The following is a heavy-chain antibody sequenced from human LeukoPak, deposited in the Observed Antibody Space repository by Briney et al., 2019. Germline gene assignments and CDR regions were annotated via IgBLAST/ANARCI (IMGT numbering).Heavy chain of an antibody. Sequence: PRGSLRLSCAASGFTFSNAWMNWVRQAPEKGLEWVSYISSSGSTIYYADSVKGRFTISRDNAKNSLYLQMNSLRAEDTAVYYCARDLNWNSADYWGQGTLVTVSS. CDR2: ISSSGSTI. CDR1: GFTFSNAW. CDR3: ARDLNWNSADY. V-gene: IGHV3-48*04. D-gene: IGHD1-1*01. J-gene: IGHJ4*02.